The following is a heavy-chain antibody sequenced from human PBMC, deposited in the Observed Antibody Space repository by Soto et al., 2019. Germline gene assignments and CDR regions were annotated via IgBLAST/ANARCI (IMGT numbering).Heavy chain of an antibody. D-gene: IGHD3-16*01. Sequence: QVQLVQSGAEVKKPGSSVTVSCKASVGTFSSYSITWVRQGPGQGLEWMGRIIPFANIPNYAQKFQGRITITADKATSTAYMELTSLTSEDTAVYFCAREGPLTRFDHWGQGTLVTVSS. J-gene: IGHJ4*02. CDR2: IIPFANIP. CDR3: AREGPLTRFDH. CDR1: VGTFSSYS. V-gene: IGHV1-69*08.